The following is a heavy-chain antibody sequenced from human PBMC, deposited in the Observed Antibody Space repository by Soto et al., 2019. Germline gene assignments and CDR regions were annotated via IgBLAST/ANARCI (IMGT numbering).Heavy chain of an antibody. CDR2: IHYSGST. CDR1: GGSISKYY. Sequence: SETLSLTCTVSGGSISKYYWSWIRQPPGKGLEWIGYIHYSGSTNYNPSLKSRITMSVDTSKNQLSLKLSSVTAADMAVYYCARGNGWYYYWGQGTLVTVSS. J-gene: IGHJ4*02. CDR3: ARGNGWYYY. D-gene: IGHD6-19*01. V-gene: IGHV4-59*01.